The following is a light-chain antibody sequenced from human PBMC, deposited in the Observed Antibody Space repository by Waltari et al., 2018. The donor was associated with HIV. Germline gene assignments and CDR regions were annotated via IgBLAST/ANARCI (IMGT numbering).Light chain of an antibody. CDR2: GAS. Sequence: DIQMTQSPSSLSASVGDRGTFTCRASQSISKYLTWYQQRPGKAPKLLIYGASSLQGGVPSRFSASGSGTEFTLIISSLQVEDVSTYFCQQSYSTPRTFGQGTKLEIK. J-gene: IGKJ2*02. CDR3: QQSYSTPRT. V-gene: IGKV1-39*01. CDR1: QSISKY.